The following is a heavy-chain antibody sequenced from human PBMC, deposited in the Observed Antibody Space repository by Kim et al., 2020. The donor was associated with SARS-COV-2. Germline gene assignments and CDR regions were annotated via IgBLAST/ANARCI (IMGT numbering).Heavy chain of an antibody. V-gene: IGHV1-46*01. CDR2: INPSGGST. Sequence: ASVKVSCKASGYTFTSYYMHWVRQAPGQGLEWMGIINPSGGSTSYAQKFQGRVTMTRDTSTSTVYMELSSLRSEDTAVYYCARESLMITLGDGFGYWGQGTLVTVSS. CDR1: GYTFTSYY. D-gene: IGHD3-16*01. CDR3: ARESLMITLGDGFGY. J-gene: IGHJ4*02.